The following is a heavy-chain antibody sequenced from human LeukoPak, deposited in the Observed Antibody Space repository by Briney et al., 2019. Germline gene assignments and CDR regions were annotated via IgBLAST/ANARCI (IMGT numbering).Heavy chain of an antibody. J-gene: IGHJ3*02. CDR2: INSDGSST. Sequence: GGSLRLSCAASGFTCSSYWMHWVRQAPGKGLVWVSRINSDGSSTSYADSVKGRFTISRDNAKNTLYLQMNSLRAEDTAVYYCAREPYGDYDAFDIWGQGTMVTVSS. V-gene: IGHV3-74*01. CDR1: GFTCSSYW. D-gene: IGHD4-17*01. CDR3: AREPYGDYDAFDI.